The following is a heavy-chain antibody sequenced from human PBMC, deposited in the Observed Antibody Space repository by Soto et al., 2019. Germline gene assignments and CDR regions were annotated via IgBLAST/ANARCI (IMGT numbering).Heavy chain of an antibody. CDR3: AQHLHCYSVWPLDH. J-gene: IGHJ4*02. D-gene: IGHD6-19*01. CDR2: LDGSVGHT. CDR1: GFTFRRYA. Sequence: GSLRLSCAASGFTFRRYAVSWVRQAPGKGLEWLSVLDGSVGHTYYANSVKGRFAICSDNSKNPLFLQRNSLKAEDTAVYFCAQHLHCYSVWPLDHWGLETLVTVSS. V-gene: IGHV3-23*01.